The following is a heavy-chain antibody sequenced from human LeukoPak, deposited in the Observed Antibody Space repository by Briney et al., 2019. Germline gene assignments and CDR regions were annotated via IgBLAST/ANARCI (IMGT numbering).Heavy chain of an antibody. CDR2: INHSGST. Sequence: SETLSLTCAVYGGSFSGYYWSWIRQPPGKGLEWIGEINHSGSTNYNPSLKSRVTISVDTSKNQFSLKLSSVTAADTAVYYCARSRIAAAGIPHLPIYYYGMDVWGQGTTVTVSS. V-gene: IGHV4-34*01. CDR1: GGSFSGYY. J-gene: IGHJ6*02. D-gene: IGHD6-13*01. CDR3: ARSRIAAAGIPHLPIYYYGMDV.